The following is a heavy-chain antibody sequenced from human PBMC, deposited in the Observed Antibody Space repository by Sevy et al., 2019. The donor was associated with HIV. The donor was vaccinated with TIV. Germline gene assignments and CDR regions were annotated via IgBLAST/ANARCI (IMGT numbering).Heavy chain of an antibody. CDR3: AKEGCTKPHDY. CDR1: GFTFNIYA. J-gene: IGHJ4*02. D-gene: IGHD2-8*01. CDR2: LSFGCGKI. Sequence: GGSLRLSCAASGFTFNIYAMSWVRQTPGKGLEWVATLSFGCGKIKHADSVKGRFTMSRDDSKNAVYLQMNNLRVEDTTIYYCAKEGCTKPHDYWGQGTRFTFSS. V-gene: IGHV3-23*01.